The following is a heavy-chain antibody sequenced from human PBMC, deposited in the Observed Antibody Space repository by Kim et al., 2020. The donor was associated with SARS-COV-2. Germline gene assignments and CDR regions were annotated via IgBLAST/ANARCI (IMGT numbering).Heavy chain of an antibody. CDR1: GGSFSGYY. D-gene: IGHD4-17*01. CDR2: INHSGST. V-gene: IGHV4-34*01. Sequence: SETLSLTCAVYGGSFSGYYWSWIRQPPGKGLEWIGEINHSGSTNYNPSLKSRVTISVDTSKNQFSLKLSSVTAADTAVYYCARGTRPTVVNNWFDPWGQGTLVTVSS. CDR3: ARGTRPTVVNNWFDP. J-gene: IGHJ5*02.